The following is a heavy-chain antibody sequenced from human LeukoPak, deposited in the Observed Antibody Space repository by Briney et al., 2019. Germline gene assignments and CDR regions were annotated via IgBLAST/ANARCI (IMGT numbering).Heavy chain of an antibody. V-gene: IGHV4-34*01. Sequence: SETLSLTCAVFGGSFSGYSWTWIRQPPGKGLEWIGEINHRGSTKYNPSLKRRATISVDTSKNQFSLRVNSVTAADTAVYYCARIRGEWRNYYGSGTNEERYYYFYMDVWDKGTTVTISS. D-gene: IGHD3-10*01. J-gene: IGHJ6*03. CDR2: INHRGST. CDR3: ARIRGEWRNYYGSGTNEERYYYFYMDV. CDR1: GGSFSGYS.